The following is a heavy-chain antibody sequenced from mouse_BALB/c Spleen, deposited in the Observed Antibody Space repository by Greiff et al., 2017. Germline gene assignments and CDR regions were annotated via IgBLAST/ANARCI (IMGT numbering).Heavy chain of an antibody. V-gene: IGHV1S56*01. CDR1: GYTFTSYY. Sequence: VKLQESGPELVKPGASVRISCKASGYTFTSYYIHWVKQRPGQGLEWIGWIYPGNVNTKYNEKFKGKATLTADKSSSTAYMQLSSLTSEDSAVYFCARRGGSSYWYFDVWGAGTTVTVSS. CDR3: ARRGGSSYWYFDV. J-gene: IGHJ1*01. D-gene: IGHD1-1*01. CDR2: IYPGNVNT.